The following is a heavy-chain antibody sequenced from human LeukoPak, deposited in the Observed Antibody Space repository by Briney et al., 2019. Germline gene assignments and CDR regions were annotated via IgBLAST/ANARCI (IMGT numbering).Heavy chain of an antibody. CDR3: EKSETGLVSAAAGSLRY. Sequence: RYLRLSCASTRLNLFDYAMHSVRQSTGTCLEWISGTSWNKGSIGYADSVKGRFTISRDNTKNSLYPQMNSLRAEDTALYYCEKSETGLVSAAAGSLRYWGKGTLVTVSS. J-gene: IGHJ4*02. CDR2: TSWNKGSI. V-gene: IGHV3-9*01. CDR1: RLNLFDYA. D-gene: IGHD6-13*01.